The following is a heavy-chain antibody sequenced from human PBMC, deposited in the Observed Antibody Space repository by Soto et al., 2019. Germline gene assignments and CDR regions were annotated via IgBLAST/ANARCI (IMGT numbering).Heavy chain of an antibody. J-gene: IGHJ6*02. Sequence: EVQVVESGGGLVQPGGSLRLSCVASGFTFSTYWMHWVRQAPGKGLVWVSRIKFDGSTTSYADSVKGRLTISRDNAKNTVYLQMNSLRAGDTGVYYCARGLRKSGGVDVVGQGTKVTVSS. CDR3: ARGLRKSGGVDV. CDR2: IKFDGSTT. V-gene: IGHV3-74*01. D-gene: IGHD5-12*01. CDR1: GFTFSTYW.